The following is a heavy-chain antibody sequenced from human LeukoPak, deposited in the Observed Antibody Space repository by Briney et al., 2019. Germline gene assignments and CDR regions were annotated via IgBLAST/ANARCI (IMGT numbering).Heavy chain of an antibody. D-gene: IGHD3-10*01. V-gene: IGHV4-59*12. CDR1: GGSINDYY. Sequence: SETLSLTCTVSGGSINDYYWSWIRQPPGKRLEWIGYIYYSGTTNYNPSLKSRVTISVDKSKNQFSLKLSSVTAADTAVYYCARGSITMVRGVIIPKFDYWGQGTLVTVSS. J-gene: IGHJ4*02. CDR2: IYYSGTT. CDR3: ARGSITMVRGVIIPKFDY.